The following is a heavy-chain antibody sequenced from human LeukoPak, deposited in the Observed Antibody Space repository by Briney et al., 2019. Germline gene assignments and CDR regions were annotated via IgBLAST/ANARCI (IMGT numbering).Heavy chain of an antibody. J-gene: IGHJ5*02. CDR2: VGGSGVST. CDR1: GFTFSNYA. Sequence: QTGGSLRLSCAASGFTFSNYAMSWVRQAPGKGLEWVSTVGGSGVSTYYADSVKGRFTISRDNSKNTLYLQMNSLRAEDTALYYCARAGMSGIPAAGRNWLDPWGQGTLVTVSS. D-gene: IGHD6-13*01. CDR3: ARAGMSGIPAAGRNWLDP. V-gene: IGHV3-23*01.